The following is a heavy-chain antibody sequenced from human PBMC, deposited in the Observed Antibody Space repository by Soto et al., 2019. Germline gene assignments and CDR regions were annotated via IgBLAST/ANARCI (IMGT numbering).Heavy chain of an antibody. CDR1: GYTFNRHD. CDR3: AREGLYDSIQDHTFDI. J-gene: IGHJ3*02. Sequence: QVQLVQSGAEVKRSGASVRISCKASGYTFNRHDINWVRQATGQGPEWIGWMNPNSGNTGYAQKFQGRVTMTRDSSITTAYMDLSSLTSEDTAIYYCAREGLYDSIQDHTFDIWGQGTMVSVSS. V-gene: IGHV1-8*01. D-gene: IGHD3-22*01. CDR2: MNPNSGNT.